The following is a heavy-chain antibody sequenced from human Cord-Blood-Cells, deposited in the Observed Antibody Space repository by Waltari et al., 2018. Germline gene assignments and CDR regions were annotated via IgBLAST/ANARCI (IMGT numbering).Heavy chain of an antibody. CDR2: INHSGST. V-gene: IGHV4-34*01. CDR3: ARAGPETIGYCSSTSCYGDYFDY. Sequence: QVQLQQWGAGLLKPSETLSLTCAVYGGSFSGYYWSWIRQPPGKGLEWIGEINHSGSTNYNPPLKGRVTISVDTSKNQFSLKLSSVTAADTAVYYCARAGPETIGYCSSTSCYGDYFDYWGQGTLVTVSS. J-gene: IGHJ4*02. D-gene: IGHD2-2*01. CDR1: GGSFSGYY.